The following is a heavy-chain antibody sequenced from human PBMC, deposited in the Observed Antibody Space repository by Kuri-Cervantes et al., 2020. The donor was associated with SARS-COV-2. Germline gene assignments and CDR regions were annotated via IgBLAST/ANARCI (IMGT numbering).Heavy chain of an antibody. D-gene: IGHD7-27*01. CDR3: ARAGDNWGQGDDAFDI. Sequence: SETLSLTCTVSGGSISSGGYYWSWIRQPPGKGLEWIGYIYHSGSTYYNPSLKSRVTISVDRSKNQFSLKLSSVTAADTAVYYCARAGDNWGQGDDAFDIWGQGTMVTVSS. J-gene: IGHJ3*02. CDR2: IYHSGST. CDR1: GGSISSGGYY. V-gene: IGHV4-30-2*01.